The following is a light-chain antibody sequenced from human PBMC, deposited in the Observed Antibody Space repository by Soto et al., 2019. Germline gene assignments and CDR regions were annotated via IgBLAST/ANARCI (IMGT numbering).Light chain of an antibody. CDR1: QSINTW. V-gene: IGKV1-5*01. CDR3: QQYNTYSWT. CDR2: DAF. J-gene: IGKJ1*01. Sequence: IQMTHFPSTLSASLGETVTMTCRASQSINTWLAWYQQRPGKAPKLLIYDAFSLESGVPSRFSGSGSGTEFTLTISSLQPDDVATYYCQQYNTYSWTFGQGTKVDIK.